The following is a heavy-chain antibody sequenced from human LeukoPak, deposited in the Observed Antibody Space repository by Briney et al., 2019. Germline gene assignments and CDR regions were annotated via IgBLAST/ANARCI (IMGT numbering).Heavy chain of an antibody. CDR3: ARDLDYCGSGSFDY. V-gene: IGHV3-21*01. J-gene: IGHJ4*02. CDR2: ISSSSYI. CDR1: GFTFSSYS. Sequence: GGSLRLSCAASGFTFSSYSMNWVRQAPGKGLEWVSSISSSSYIYYADSVKGRFTISRDNAKNSLYLQMNSLRAEDTAVYYCARDLDYCGSGSFDYWGQGTLVTVSS. D-gene: IGHD3-10*01.